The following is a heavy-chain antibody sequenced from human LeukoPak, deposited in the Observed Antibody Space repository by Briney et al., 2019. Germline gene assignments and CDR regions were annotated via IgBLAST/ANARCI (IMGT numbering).Heavy chain of an antibody. Sequence: SGGSLRLSCAASGFTFSNYGIHWVRQAPGKGLEWVAYILYDGSKTYYADSVKGRFTISRDNSKNTLYLQMDSLRVEDMAVYYCARDEEYYDILTGYSLSAALDYWGQGTLVTVSS. D-gene: IGHD3-9*01. CDR3: ARDEEYYDILTGYSLSAALDY. J-gene: IGHJ4*02. CDR1: GFTFSNYG. V-gene: IGHV3-30*02. CDR2: ILYDGSKT.